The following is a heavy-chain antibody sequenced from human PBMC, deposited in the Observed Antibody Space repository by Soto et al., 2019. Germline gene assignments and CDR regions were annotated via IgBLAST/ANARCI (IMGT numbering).Heavy chain of an antibody. J-gene: IGHJ4*02. CDR2: INPNSGGT. CDR1: GYTFTGYY. V-gene: IGHV1-2*02. Sequence: KVSCKASGYTFTGYYMHWVRQAPGQGLEWMGWINPNSGGTNFAQNFRGRVTMTRDTSISTAYMELSRLRSDDTAVYYCAITAPGDYFGYWGQGTLVTVSS. CDR3: AITAPGDYFGY. D-gene: IGHD5-18*01.